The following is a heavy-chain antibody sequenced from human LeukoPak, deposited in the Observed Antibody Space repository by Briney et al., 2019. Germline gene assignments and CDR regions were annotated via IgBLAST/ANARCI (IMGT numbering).Heavy chain of an antibody. D-gene: IGHD2-21*02. Sequence: GGSLRLSCAASGFTFSHYWMSWVRQAPGKGLEWVSSISGSGDSTFYADSVKGRFSISRDNSKNTLYLQVNGLRTEDTAVYYCAKDRLLNCRGDCYIFDYWGQGTVVTVSS. CDR3: AKDRLLNCRGDCYIFDY. J-gene: IGHJ4*02. V-gene: IGHV3-23*01. CDR1: GFTFSHYW. CDR2: ISGSGDST.